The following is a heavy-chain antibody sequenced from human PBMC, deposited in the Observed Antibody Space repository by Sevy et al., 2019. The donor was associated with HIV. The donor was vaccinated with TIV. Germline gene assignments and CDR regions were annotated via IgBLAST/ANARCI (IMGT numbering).Heavy chain of an antibody. CDR1: GFTFSSYW. V-gene: IGHV3-74*01. CDR2: INSDGSST. CDR3: ARGGGYCSGGSCYSRDFFDY. Sequence: GGSLRLSCAASGFTFSSYWMHWVRQAPGKGLVWVSRINSDGSSTSYAAAVKGRFTISRDNVKNTLYRQMNSLRAEDTAVYYCARGGGYCSGGSCYSRDFFDYWGQGTLVTVSS. J-gene: IGHJ4*02. D-gene: IGHD2-15*01.